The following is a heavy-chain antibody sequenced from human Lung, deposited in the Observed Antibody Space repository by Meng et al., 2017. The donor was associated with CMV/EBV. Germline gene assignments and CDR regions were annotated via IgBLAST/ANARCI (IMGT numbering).Heavy chain of an antibody. Sequence: SVXVSCKTSGGTFSSYTICWVRQAPGQGLEWMGRIIPILGIANYAQTLQGRVTITADKSTSTAYMELSSLRSEDTAVYYCARDCSSTSCYSPALYGMDGXGQGXTVTVSS. CDR3: ARDCSSTSCYSPALYGMDG. D-gene: IGHD2-2*01. CDR1: GGTFSSYT. CDR2: IIPILGIA. V-gene: IGHV1-69*04. J-gene: IGHJ6*02.